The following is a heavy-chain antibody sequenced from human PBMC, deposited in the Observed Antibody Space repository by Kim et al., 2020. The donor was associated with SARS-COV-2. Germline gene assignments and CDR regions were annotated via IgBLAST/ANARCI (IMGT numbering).Heavy chain of an antibody. CDR3: ARDWGSGSSSWSEYYYYGMDV. CDR1: GGSISSYY. V-gene: IGHV4-59*01. CDR2: IYYSGST. D-gene: IGHD6-13*01. Sequence: SETLSLTCTVSGGSISSYYWSWIRQPPGKGLEWIGYIYYSGSTNYNPSLKSRVTIPVDTSTNQFSLKLSSVTAADTAVYYCARDWGSGSSSWSEYYYYGMDVWGQGAPVTVSS. J-gene: IGHJ6*02.